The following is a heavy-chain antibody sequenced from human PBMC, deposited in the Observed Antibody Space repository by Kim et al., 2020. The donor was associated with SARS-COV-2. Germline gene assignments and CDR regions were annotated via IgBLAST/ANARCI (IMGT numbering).Heavy chain of an antibody. Sequence: ASVKVSCKASGYSFTGYYIHWVRQAPGQGLEWMGWINSNSGGKNYAQNFQGRVTMTRDTSITTAYMELSSLRSDDTAIYYCARGPTNCGGDCYYAYWGQGTLVAVSS. D-gene: IGHD2-21*01. CDR2: INSNSGGK. V-gene: IGHV1-2*02. J-gene: IGHJ4*02. CDR1: GYSFTGYY. CDR3: ARGPTNCGGDCYYAY.